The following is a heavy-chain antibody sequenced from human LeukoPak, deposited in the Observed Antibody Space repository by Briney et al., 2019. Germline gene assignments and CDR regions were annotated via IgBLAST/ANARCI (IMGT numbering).Heavy chain of an antibody. V-gene: IGHV1-2*02. CDR2: INPNSGDT. CDR1: GYIFTGYY. D-gene: IGHD4/OR15-4a*01. CDR3: ARRAGAYSHPYDY. J-gene: IGHJ4*02. Sequence: ASVKVSCKASGYIFTGYYMHWVRQAPGQGLEWMGWINPNSGDTNYAQKFQGRVTMTRDTSTSTVYMELSSLRSEDTAVYYCARRAGAYSHPYDYWGQGTLVTVSS.